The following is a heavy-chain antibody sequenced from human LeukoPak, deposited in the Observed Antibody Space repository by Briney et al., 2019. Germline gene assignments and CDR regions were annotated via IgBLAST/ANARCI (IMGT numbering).Heavy chain of an antibody. J-gene: IGHJ3*02. Sequence: SETLSLTCAVSGGSISSGGYSWSWIRQPPGKGLEWIGYIYHSGSTYYNPSLKSRVTISVDTSKNQFSLKLSSVTAADTAVYYCARINPGSNAFDIWGQGTMVTVSS. CDR1: GGSISSGGYS. V-gene: IGHV4-30-2*01. CDR2: IYHSGST. CDR3: ARINPGSNAFDI. D-gene: IGHD3-10*01.